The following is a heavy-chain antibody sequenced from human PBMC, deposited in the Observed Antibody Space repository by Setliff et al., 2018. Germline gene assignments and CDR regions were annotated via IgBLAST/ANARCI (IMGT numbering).Heavy chain of an antibody. D-gene: IGHD1-1*01. CDR2: IFPADSET. J-gene: IGHJ1*01. CDR1: GYNFNSHW. V-gene: IGHV5-51*01. Sequence: PGESLTISCATSGYNFNSHWIAWVRQVPGGGLEWMGLIFPADSETRYSPSFQGQFTMSVDTSINTAYLQWNSLKASDTALYFCARLPSTGSAFFQHWGQGTLGTVS. CDR3: ARLPSTGSAFFQH.